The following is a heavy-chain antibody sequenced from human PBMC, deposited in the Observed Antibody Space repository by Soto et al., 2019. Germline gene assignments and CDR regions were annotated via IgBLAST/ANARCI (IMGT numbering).Heavy chain of an antibody. J-gene: IGHJ4*02. CDR1: GFTFSSYG. V-gene: IGHV3-30*18. CDR2: ISYDGSNK. CDR3: AKGYCSGGSCRTSTRYYFDY. D-gene: IGHD2-15*01. Sequence: GGSLRLSCAASGFTFSSYGMHWVRQAPGKGLEWVAVISYDGSNKYYADSVKGRFTISRDNSKNTLYLQMNSLRAEDTAVYYCAKGYCSGGSCRTSTRYYFDYWGQGTLVTVSS.